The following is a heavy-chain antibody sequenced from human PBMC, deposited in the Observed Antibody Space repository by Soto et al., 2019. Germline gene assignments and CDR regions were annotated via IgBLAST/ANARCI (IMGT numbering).Heavy chain of an antibody. CDR2: IYYSGST. J-gene: IGHJ6*02. V-gene: IGHV4-59*01. CDR1: GGSISSYY. D-gene: IGHD3-10*01. Sequence: QVQLQESGPGLVKPSETLSLTCTVSGGSISSYYWSWIRQPPGKGLEWIGYIYYSGSTNYNPSLQSRVTISVDTPKNRYSLKLRSVTDAEPAVYYCARRDYYGAGSYWGGVGMDVWGQGTTVTVSS. CDR3: ARRDYYGAGSYWGGVGMDV.